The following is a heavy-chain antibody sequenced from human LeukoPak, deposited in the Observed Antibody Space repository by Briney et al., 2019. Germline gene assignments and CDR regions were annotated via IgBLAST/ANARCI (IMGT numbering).Heavy chain of an antibody. V-gene: IGHV4-61*02. CDR3: ASEAAAGGFDY. Sequence: PSETLSLTCTVSGGSISSGSYYWSWIRQPAGKGLEWIGRIYTSGSTNYNPSLKSRVTISVDTSKNQFSLKLSSVTAADTAVYYCASEAAAGGFDYWGQGTLVTASP. CDR2: IYTSGST. J-gene: IGHJ4*02. CDR1: GGSISSGSYY. D-gene: IGHD6-13*01.